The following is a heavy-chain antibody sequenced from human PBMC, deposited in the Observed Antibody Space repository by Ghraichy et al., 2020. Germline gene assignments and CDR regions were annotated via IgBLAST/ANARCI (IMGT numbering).Heavy chain of an antibody. Sequence: SETLSLTCTVSGGSISSGGYYWSWIRQHPGKGLEWIGYIYYSGSTYYNPSLKSRVTISVDTSKNQFSLKLSSVTAADTAVYYCARDACGSTSCSYMDVWGKGTTVTVSS. J-gene: IGHJ6*03. D-gene: IGHD2-2*01. CDR2: IYYSGST. CDR3: ARDACGSTSCSYMDV. CDR1: GGSISSGGYY. V-gene: IGHV4-31*03.